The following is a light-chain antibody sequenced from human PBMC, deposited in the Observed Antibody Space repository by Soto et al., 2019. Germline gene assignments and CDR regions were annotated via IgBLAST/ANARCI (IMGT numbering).Light chain of an antibody. V-gene: IGKV3-20*01. CDR1: QSVSNNY. Sequence: EGELTIYLGTPALSPRQRSTRSCRASQSVSNNYLAWYQQKPGQAPRLLIYGASNRATGIPDRFSGSGSGTDFTLTISRLETEDFAVYYCQQYGSSGTFGQGTKVDIK. J-gene: IGKJ1*01. CDR2: GAS. CDR3: QQYGSSGT.